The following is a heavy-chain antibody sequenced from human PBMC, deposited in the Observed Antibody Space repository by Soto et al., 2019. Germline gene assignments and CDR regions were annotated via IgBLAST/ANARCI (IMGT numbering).Heavy chain of an antibody. CDR1: GYTFTSYA. D-gene: IGHD6-19*01. CDR3: VRDDRVLAGVGVEGVYFDP. Sequence: ASVKVSCKASGYTFTSYAMHWVRQAPGQRLEWMGWINAGNGNTKYSQNFQGRVTITRDTSASTAYMELSSLRSVDTAVYYCVRDDRVLAGVGVEGVYFDPWGQGKKFPVSS. V-gene: IGHV1-3*01. J-gene: IGHJ3*01. CDR2: INAGNGNT.